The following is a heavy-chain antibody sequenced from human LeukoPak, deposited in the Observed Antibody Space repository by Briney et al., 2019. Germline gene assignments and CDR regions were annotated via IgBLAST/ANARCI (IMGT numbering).Heavy chain of an antibody. CDR3: ARDVRPYYYGSGSEGDDY. V-gene: IGHV3-21*01. CDR1: GFTFSTYT. J-gene: IGHJ4*02. D-gene: IGHD3-10*01. Sequence: GGSLRLSCATSGFTFSTYTMNWVRQAPGKGLEWVSSISRTSSDMYYADSVKGRFAISRDNAKNSLYLQMNSLRAEDTAVYYCARDVRPYYYGSGSEGDDYWGQGTLVTVSS. CDR2: ISRTSSDM.